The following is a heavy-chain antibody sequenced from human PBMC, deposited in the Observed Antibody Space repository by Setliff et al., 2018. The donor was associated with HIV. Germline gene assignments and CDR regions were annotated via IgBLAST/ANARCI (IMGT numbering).Heavy chain of an antibody. Sequence: SETLSLTCTVSGGSIISSSYYWTWIRQPPGKGLEWIGEVNHSGTTNYNTSLKSRVTISGDTSKKQFSLKLSSVTAADTAVYYCARDRRSIFGVDTKNWFDPWGQGTQVTV. CDR1: GGSIISSSYY. CDR2: VNHSGTT. V-gene: IGHV4-39*07. J-gene: IGHJ5*02. D-gene: IGHD3-3*01. CDR3: ARDRRSIFGVDTKNWFDP.